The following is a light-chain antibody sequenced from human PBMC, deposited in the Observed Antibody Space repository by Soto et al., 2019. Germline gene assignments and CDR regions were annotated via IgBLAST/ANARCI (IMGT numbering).Light chain of an antibody. J-gene: IGKJ2*01. CDR2: DAS. Sequence: DIQLTQSPSTLTASVGDRVTIGCRASESISYWLAWYQQKPGKAPKLLIYDASSLKSGVPSRSSGSGSGTEFTLTISAVKTDDFAPYYCQQYDSYSKTFGHGTQLEIK. CDR1: ESISYW. V-gene: IGKV1-5*01. CDR3: QQYDSYSKT.